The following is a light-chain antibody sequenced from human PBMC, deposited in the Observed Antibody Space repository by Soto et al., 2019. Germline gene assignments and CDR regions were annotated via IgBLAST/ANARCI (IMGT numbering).Light chain of an antibody. V-gene: IGLV1-47*01. CDR2: RNN. CDR1: SSNIGSNY. CDR3: AAWDDSLSARYV. Sequence: QSVLTQPPSASGTPGQRVTISCSGSSSNIGSNYVYWYQQLPGTAPKLLIYRNNQRPSGVPDRFSGSKSGTSASLAISGLRSEDEADYYCAAWDDSLSARYVFGTGTKLTVL. J-gene: IGLJ1*01.